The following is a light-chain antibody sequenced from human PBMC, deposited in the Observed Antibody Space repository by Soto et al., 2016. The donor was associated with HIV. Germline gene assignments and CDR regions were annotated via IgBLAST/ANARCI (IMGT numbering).Light chain of an antibody. CDR1: AFPNQY. V-gene: IGLV3-25*03. Sequence: SYELTQPPSVSVSPGQTATITCSGDAFPNQYAYWHQQKPGQAPVLLIFKDIERPSGIPERFSGSSSGTTVTLTISGVQAADEADYYCQSTDSSGSIIFGGGTKLTV. CDR3: QSTDSSGSII. J-gene: IGLJ2*01. CDR2: KDI.